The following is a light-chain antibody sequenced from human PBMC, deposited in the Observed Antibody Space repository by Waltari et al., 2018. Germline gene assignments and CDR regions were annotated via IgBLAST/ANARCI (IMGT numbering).Light chain of an antibody. V-gene: IGLV2-23*02. CDR3: CSFTSSSTYV. CDR1: ISYIGLFKV. CDR2: EVN. J-gene: IGLJ1*01. Sequence: QSALTQPASVSASPGQSITVPCRGSISYIGLFKVVSWFQQYPSQPPRLIIYEVNKRPPGISDRFSATKSGNVASLTISGLQADDEADYYCCSFTSSSTYVFGSGTTVTVL.